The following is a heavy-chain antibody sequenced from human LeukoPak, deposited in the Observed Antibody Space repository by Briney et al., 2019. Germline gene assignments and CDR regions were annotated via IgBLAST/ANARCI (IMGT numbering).Heavy chain of an antibody. D-gene: IGHD6-6*01. CDR1: GXXXXGYY. CDR2: INPNSGGT. J-gene: IGHJ4*02. V-gene: IGHV1-2*02. CDR3: AREHSSSSGKVFDY. Sequence: ASVKVSCKXXGXXXXGYYMHWVRQAPGQGLEWMGWINPNSGGTNYAQKFQGRVTMTRDTSISTAYMELSRLRSDDTAVYYCAREHSSSSGKVFDYWGQGTLVTVSS.